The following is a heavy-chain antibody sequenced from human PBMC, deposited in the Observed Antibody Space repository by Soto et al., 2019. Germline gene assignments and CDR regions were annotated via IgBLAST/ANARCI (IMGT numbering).Heavy chain of an antibody. CDR2: IIPRFGTR. CDR1: GGTFSRYT. CDR3: ARWRGIYNSGRSELDQ. D-gene: IGHD3-16*01. V-gene: IGHV1-69*01. J-gene: IGHJ4*02. Sequence: QVQLVQSGAEVKTPGSSVRVSCKASGGTFSRYTLNWVRQAPGQGLEWMGGIIPRFGTRNYAPTLQDRVTIIADESTNTAYMELNSLMSEDTAVYYCARWRGIYNSGRSELDQWGQGTLVTVSS.